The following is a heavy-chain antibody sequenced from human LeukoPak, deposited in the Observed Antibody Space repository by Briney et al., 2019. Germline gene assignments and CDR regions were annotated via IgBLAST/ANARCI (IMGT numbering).Heavy chain of an antibody. CDR2: ISWNSGSI. J-gene: IGHJ4*02. CDR1: GFTFDDYA. CDR3: AKANYDILIGLGLVFDY. V-gene: IGHV3-9*01. D-gene: IGHD3-9*01. Sequence: GGSLRLSCAASGFTFDDYAMHWVRHAPGKGLEWVSGISWNSGSIGYADSVKGRFTISRDNAKNSLYLQMNSLRAEDTALYYCAKANYDILIGLGLVFDYWGQGTLVTVSS.